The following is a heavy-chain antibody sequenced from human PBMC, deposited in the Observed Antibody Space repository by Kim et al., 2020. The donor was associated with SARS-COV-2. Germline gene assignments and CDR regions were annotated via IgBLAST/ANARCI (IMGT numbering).Heavy chain of an antibody. CDR1: GLNVSGNY. CDR2: LYSGDRT. Sequence: GGSLRLSCAASGLNVSGNYLSWVRQAPGKGLEWVSILYSGDRTKYADSVKGRFTMSRDNSKNTLFLQMNSLRVEDTAVYYCVRPFSGAWTGYWGQGTLVIVSS. V-gene: IGHV3-53*01. D-gene: IGHD6-13*01. J-gene: IGHJ4*02. CDR3: VRPFSGAWTGY.